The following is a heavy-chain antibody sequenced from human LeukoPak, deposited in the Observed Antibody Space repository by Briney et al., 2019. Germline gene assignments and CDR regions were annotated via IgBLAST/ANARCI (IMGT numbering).Heavy chain of an antibody. Sequence: GGSLRLSCAASRFTFSSYWMSWVRQAPGKGLEWVANIKQDGSEKNYVDSVKGRFTISRDNAKNSLYLQMNSLRAEDTAVYYCARDAGSGSYYKPYWGQGTLVTVSS. CDR1: RFTFSSYW. CDR3: ARDAGSGSYYKPY. CDR2: IKQDGSEK. D-gene: IGHD3-10*01. V-gene: IGHV3-7*01. J-gene: IGHJ4*02.